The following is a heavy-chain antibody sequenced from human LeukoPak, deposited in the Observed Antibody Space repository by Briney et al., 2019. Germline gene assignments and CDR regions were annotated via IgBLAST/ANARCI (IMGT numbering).Heavy chain of an antibody. CDR1: GYTFTGYY. Sequence: GASVKVSCKASGYTFTGYYMHWVRQAPGQGLEWMGWINPNSGGTNYAQKFQGRVTMTRDTSISTAYMELSRLESDDTAMYYCAKDVGPDTFDIWGQGTMVTVSS. CDR2: INPNSGGT. CDR3: AKDVGPDTFDI. V-gene: IGHV1-2*02. D-gene: IGHD1-26*01. J-gene: IGHJ3*02.